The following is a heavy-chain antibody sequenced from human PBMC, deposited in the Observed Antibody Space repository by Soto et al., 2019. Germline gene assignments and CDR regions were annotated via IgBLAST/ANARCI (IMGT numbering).Heavy chain of an antibody. CDR1: GGSLSGYY. Sequence: QVHLEQWGAGLLNPSETLSLTCAVYGGSLSGYYWSWVRQSPGKGLEWIGEINHSGTTNHNPSLKTRVTISADTSKHQFSQRLSSVTAADSAVYYCASYHYLDLWTGSRHYMDVWGRGTTVTVSS. CDR2: INHSGTT. V-gene: IGHV4-34*01. J-gene: IGHJ6*03. CDR3: ASYHYLDLWTGSRHYMDV. D-gene: IGHD3-9*01.